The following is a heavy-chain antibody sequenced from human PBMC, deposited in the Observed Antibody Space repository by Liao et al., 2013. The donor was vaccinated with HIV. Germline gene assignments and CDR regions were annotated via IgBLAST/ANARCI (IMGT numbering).Heavy chain of an antibody. CDR2: INHSGST. Sequence: QVQLQQWGAGLLKPSETLSLTCAVFGGSFSGYFWSWIRQPPGKGLEWIGEINHSGSTNYNPSLKSRVTISVDTSKNQFSLKLSSVTAADTAVYYCARGFLEWLTSPDAFDIWGQGTMVTVSS. J-gene: IGHJ3*02. CDR3: ARGFLEWLTSPDAFDI. V-gene: IGHV4-34*01. D-gene: IGHD3-3*01. CDR1: GGSFSGYF.